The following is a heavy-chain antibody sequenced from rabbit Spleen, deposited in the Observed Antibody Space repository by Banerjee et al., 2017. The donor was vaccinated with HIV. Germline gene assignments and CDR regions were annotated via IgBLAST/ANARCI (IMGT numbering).Heavy chain of an antibody. V-gene: IGHV1S43*01. CDR1: GIDFSNYYY. J-gene: IGHJ4*01. CDR3: VRDLGYDDYSEKGYFNL. Sequence: QQQLEESGGGLVKPGGTLTLTCKVSGIDFSNYYYMCWVRQAPGKGLEWIGYIDPIFGGTYYASWVNGRFTISSHNAQNTLYLQLNSLTAADTATYFCVRDLGYDDYSEKGYFNLWGQGTLVTVS. D-gene: IGHD2-1*01. CDR2: IDPIFGGT.